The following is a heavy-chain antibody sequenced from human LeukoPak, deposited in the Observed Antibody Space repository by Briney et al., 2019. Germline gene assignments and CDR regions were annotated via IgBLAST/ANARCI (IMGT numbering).Heavy chain of an antibody. CDR2: ISPSGGT. Sequence: ASVKVSCKASGYTFTGHYMHWMRQAPGQGLEWMGWISPSGGTNYAQKFQGRVTMTSDTSISTAYMELSGLTSDDTAVYYCASVTYSDYDDFDTWGQGTLVTVSS. CDR1: GYTFTGHY. J-gene: IGHJ4*02. CDR3: ASVTYSDYDDFDT. V-gene: IGHV1-2*02. D-gene: IGHD3-22*01.